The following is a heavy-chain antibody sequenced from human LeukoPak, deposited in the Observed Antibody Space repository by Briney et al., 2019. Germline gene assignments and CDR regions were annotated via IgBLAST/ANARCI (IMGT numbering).Heavy chain of an antibody. CDR3: ARDLQEISSFYFDY. CDR2: ISYDGSNK. CDR1: GFTFSSYG. J-gene: IGHJ4*02. V-gene: IGHV3-30*03. D-gene: IGHD5-24*01. Sequence: GGSLRLSCAASGFTFSSYGMHWVRQAPGKGLEWVAVISYDGSNKYYADSVKGRFTISRDNSKNTLYLQMHSLRPEDTAVYFCARDLQEISSFYFDYWGQGSLVTVSS.